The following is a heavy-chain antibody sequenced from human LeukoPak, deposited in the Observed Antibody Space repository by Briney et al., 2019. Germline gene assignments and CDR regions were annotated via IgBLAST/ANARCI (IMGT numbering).Heavy chain of an antibody. D-gene: IGHD2-2*01. Sequence: GGSLRLSCAASGFTFSRCSMNWARQAPGKGLEWVSSISSSSRMIYYVDSVKGRFTISRDNAKNSLYLQMNSLRAEDTAVYFCARDSTNMDVWGKGTTVTVSS. J-gene: IGHJ6*03. CDR1: GFTFSRCS. V-gene: IGHV3-21*01. CDR3: ARDSTNMDV. CDR2: ISSSSRMI.